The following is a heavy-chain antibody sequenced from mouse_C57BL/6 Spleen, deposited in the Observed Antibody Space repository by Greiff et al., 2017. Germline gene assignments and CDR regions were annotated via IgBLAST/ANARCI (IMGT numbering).Heavy chain of an antibody. V-gene: IGHV3-6*01. J-gene: IGHJ2*01. D-gene: IGHD1-1*01. CDR1: GYSITSGYY. CDR2: ISYDGSN. CDR3: ARVIITTVVADY. Sequence: ESGPGLVKPSQSLSLTCSVTGYSITSGYYWNWIRQFPGNKLEWMGYISYDGSNNYNPSLKNRISITHDTSKNQFFLKLNSVTTEDTATYYCARVIITTVVADYWGQGTTLTVSS.